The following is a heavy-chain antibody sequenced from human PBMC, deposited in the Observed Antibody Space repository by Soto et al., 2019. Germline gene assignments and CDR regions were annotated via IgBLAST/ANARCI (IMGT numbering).Heavy chain of an antibody. J-gene: IGHJ6*02. V-gene: IGHV1-18*01. CDR3: ARIKEIAVAGPTRYGMDV. Sequence: QVQLVQSGAEVKKPGASVKVSCKASGYTFTSYGISWVRQAPGQGLEWMGWISAYNGNTNYVQKLQGRVTMTTDTSTSTAYMELRSLRSDDTAVYYCARIKEIAVAGPTRYGMDVWGQGTTVTVSS. CDR2: ISAYNGNT. D-gene: IGHD6-19*01. CDR1: GYTFTSYG.